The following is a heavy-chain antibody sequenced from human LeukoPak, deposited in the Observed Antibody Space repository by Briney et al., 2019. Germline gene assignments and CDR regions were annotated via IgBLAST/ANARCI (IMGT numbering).Heavy chain of an antibody. CDR1: GFTFSSYG. D-gene: IGHD4-17*01. Sequence: GGSLRLSCAASGFTFSSYGMHWVRQAPGKGLEWVAIIWYDGSNKYYADSVKGRFTISRDNSKKTLYLQMNSLRAEDTAVYYCARVEYGDYVVYWGQGTLVTVSS. V-gene: IGHV3-33*01. CDR2: IWYDGSNK. J-gene: IGHJ4*02. CDR3: ARVEYGDYVVY.